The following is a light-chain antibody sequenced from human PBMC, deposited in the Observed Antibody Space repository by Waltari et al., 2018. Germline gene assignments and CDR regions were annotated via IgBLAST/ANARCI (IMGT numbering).Light chain of an antibody. J-gene: IGLJ2*01. CDR2: DVD. CDR1: SSDY. Sequence: QSALTQPASMSGSPGQSITISCTGTSSDYVSWYQKLPDKAPQVIIYDVDKRPSGVSIRFSGSKSGNTVSLTISGLQAEDEADYFCSSHTRTNTLEMLFGGGTKVTVL. V-gene: IGLV2-14*03. CDR3: SSHTRTNTLEML.